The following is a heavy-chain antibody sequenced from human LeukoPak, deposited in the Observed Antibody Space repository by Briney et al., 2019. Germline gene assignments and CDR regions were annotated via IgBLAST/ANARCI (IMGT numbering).Heavy chain of an antibody. CDR1: GYTFTSYG. CDR3: ANHYGDYGVLYFDY. J-gene: IGHJ4*02. V-gene: IGHV1-18*01. CDR2: ISSYNGNK. D-gene: IGHD4-17*01. Sequence: ASVKLSCKASGYTFTSYGISWGRQAPGPGLEWVGGISSYNGNKKYAQKLQGRVTMTTDTPTSTDYMELRSLRSDDTAVYYCANHYGDYGVLYFDYWGQGTLVTVSS.